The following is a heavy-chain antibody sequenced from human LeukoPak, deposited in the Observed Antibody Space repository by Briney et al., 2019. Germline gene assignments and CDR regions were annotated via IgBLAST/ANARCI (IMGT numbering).Heavy chain of an antibody. CDR2: INHSGST. CDR3: ARDQVAAAVSYYYHYYMDV. CDR1: GGSFSGYY. D-gene: IGHD6-13*01. J-gene: IGHJ6*03. Sequence: SETLSLTCAVYGGSFSGYYWSWIRQPPGKGLEWIGEINHSGSTNYNPSLKSRVTISVDTSKNQFSLKLSSVTAADTAVYYCARDQVAAAVSYYYHYYMDVWGKGTTVTVSS. V-gene: IGHV4-34*01.